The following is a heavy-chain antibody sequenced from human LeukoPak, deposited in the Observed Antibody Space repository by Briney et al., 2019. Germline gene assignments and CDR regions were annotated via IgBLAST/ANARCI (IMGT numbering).Heavy chain of an antibody. J-gene: IGHJ4*02. Sequence: SETLSLTCTVSGGSISSSSYYWGWIRQPPGKGLEWIGSIYYSGTTYYNPSLKRRVTISVDTSNNQFSLKLSSVTAADTAVYYCARLNFGEYYFDYWGQGTLVTVSS. CDR3: ARLNFGEYYFDY. D-gene: IGHD3-16*01. CDR2: IYYSGTT. CDR1: GGSISSSSYY. V-gene: IGHV4-39*01.